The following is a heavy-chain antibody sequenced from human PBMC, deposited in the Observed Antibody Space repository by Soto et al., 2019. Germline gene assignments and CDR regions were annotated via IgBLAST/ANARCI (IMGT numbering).Heavy chain of an antibody. CDR2: IKQDGSEK. J-gene: IGHJ4*02. V-gene: IGHV3-7*01. Sequence: EVQLVESGGGLVQPGGSLRLSCAASGFTFSSYWMSWVRQAPGKGLEWVANIKQDGSEKYYVDSVKGRFTISRDNGKNSLYLQMNSLRAEDPAVYYCARGRGCSTGCHNFDYWGQGTLVTVSS. CDR1: GFTFSSYW. CDR3: ARGRGCSTGCHNFDY. D-gene: IGHD2-2*01.